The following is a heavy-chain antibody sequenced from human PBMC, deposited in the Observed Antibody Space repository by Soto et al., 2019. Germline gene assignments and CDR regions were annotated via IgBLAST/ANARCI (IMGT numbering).Heavy chain of an antibody. CDR2: ISGSGGST. V-gene: IGHV3-23*01. J-gene: IGHJ4*02. Sequence: GGSLRLSCVASGFTFSSYAMSWVRQAPGKGLEWVSAISGSGGSTYYADSVKGRFTISRDNSKNTLYLQMNSLRAEDTAVYYCACYVGYGDYLYYFDYWGQGTLVTVSS. D-gene: IGHD4-17*01. CDR3: ACYVGYGDYLYYFDY. CDR1: GFTFSSYA.